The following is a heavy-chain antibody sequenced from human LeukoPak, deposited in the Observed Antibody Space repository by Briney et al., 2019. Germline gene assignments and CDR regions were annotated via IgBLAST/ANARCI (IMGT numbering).Heavy chain of an antibody. V-gene: IGHV3-23*01. Sequence: PGGSLRLSCAASGFTFSSYAMSWVRQAPGKGLEWVSAISGSGGSTYYADSVKGRFTISRDNSKNTLYLQMNSLRAEDTAVYYCAKVLSGVYYDSSGYGYWGQGTLVTVSS. CDR2: ISGSGGST. CDR1: GFTFSSYA. D-gene: IGHD3-22*01. J-gene: IGHJ4*02. CDR3: AKVLSGVYYDSSGYGY.